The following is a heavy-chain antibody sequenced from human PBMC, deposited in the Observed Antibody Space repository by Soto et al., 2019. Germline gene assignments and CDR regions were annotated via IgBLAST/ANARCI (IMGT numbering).Heavy chain of an antibody. Sequence: SLRLSCSASGFTFSSYSMNWVRQAPGKGLEWVSSISSSSSYIYYADSVKGRFTISRDNAKNSLYLQMNSLRAEDTAVYYCARDVIGHDNYETIGYYFDHWGQGTLVTVSS. J-gene: IGHJ4*02. D-gene: IGHD3-22*01. CDR1: GFTFSSYS. V-gene: IGHV3-21*04. CDR2: ISSSSSYI. CDR3: ARDVIGHDNYETIGYYFDH.